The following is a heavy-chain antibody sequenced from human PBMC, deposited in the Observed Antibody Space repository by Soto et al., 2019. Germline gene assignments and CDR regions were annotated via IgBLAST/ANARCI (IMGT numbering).Heavy chain of an antibody. V-gene: IGHV4-30-4*01. J-gene: IGHJ3*02. CDR3: ARAHRYYDYPDI. Sequence: QVQLQESGPGLVKASQTLSLTCTVSGASVNSGDYYWSWVRQPPGRGLEWIGYIHYSETMYYNSSLKSRAQILVATFKNQFSREVSSVSAADTAVYYCARAHRYYDYPDIWGQGTTVTVSS. D-gene: IGHD3-22*01. CDR1: GASVNSGDYY. CDR2: IHYSETM.